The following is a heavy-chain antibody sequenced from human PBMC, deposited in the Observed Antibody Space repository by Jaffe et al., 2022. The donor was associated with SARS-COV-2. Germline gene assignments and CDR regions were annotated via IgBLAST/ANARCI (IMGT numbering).Heavy chain of an antibody. V-gene: IGHV4-61*02. J-gene: IGHJ5*02. CDR3: VRAVGSGYDFRFDP. CDR1: GGSISSGTYY. Sequence: QVQLQESGPGLVKPSQTLSLTCTVSGGSISSGTYYWNWIRQPAGRGLEWIGRIYTSGNTDYNPSLKSRVTMSLDTSKNQCSLKLSSVTAADTAMYFCVRAVGSGYDFRFDPWGQGTLVTVSS. CDR2: IYTSGNT. D-gene: IGHD5-12*01.